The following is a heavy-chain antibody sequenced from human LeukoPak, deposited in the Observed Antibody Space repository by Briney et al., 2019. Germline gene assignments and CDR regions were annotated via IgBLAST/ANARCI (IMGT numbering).Heavy chain of an antibody. D-gene: IGHD5-18*01. CDR2: INPNSGGT. CDR3: ASPVGYGYGIDAFDI. Sequence: ASVKVSCKASGYTFTGYYMHWVRQAPGQGLEWMGWINPNSGGTNYAQKFQGRVTMTRDTSISTAYMELSRLRSDDTAVYYCASPVGYGYGIDAFDIWGQGTMVTVSS. J-gene: IGHJ3*02. V-gene: IGHV1-2*02. CDR1: GYTFTGYY.